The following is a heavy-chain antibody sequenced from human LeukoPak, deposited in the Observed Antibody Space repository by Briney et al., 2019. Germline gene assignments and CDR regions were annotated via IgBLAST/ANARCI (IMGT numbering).Heavy chain of an antibody. CDR3: ARDLGSGWSSWYFDL. Sequence: GASVKVSCKASGYTFTSYGISWVRQAPGQGLEWMGWISAYNGNTNYAQKLQGRVTMTTDTSTSTAYMELRSLRSDDTAVYYCARDLGSGWSSWYFDLWGRGTLVTVSS. J-gene: IGHJ2*01. CDR1: GYTFTSYG. V-gene: IGHV1-18*01. D-gene: IGHD6-19*01. CDR2: ISAYNGNT.